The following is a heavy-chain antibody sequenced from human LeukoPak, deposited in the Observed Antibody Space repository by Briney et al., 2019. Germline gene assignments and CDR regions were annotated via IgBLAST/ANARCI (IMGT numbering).Heavy chain of an antibody. CDR3: ASDTVTTSEAAVGGMDV. Sequence: SVKVSCKASGGTFSSYAISWVRQAPGQGLEWMGRIIPILGIANYAQKFQGRVTITADKSTSTAYMELSSLRSEDTAVYYCASDTVTTSEAAVGGMDVWGQGTTVTVSS. V-gene: IGHV1-69*04. J-gene: IGHJ6*02. CDR2: IIPILGIA. CDR1: GGTFSSYA. D-gene: IGHD4-17*01.